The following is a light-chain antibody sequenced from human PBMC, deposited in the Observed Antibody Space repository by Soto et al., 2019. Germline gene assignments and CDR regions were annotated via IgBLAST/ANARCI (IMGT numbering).Light chain of an antibody. V-gene: IGKV1-9*01. CDR3: QHLDSYST. J-gene: IGKJ5*01. Sequence: DLQLTQSPSFLSASVGDRVTITCRASQGISSYLAWYQQKPGKAPQLLIYAASTLQSGVPSRFSGSGSGTEFTLTISSLQPEDFATYYCQHLDSYSTFGQGTRLEIK. CDR1: QGISSY. CDR2: AAS.